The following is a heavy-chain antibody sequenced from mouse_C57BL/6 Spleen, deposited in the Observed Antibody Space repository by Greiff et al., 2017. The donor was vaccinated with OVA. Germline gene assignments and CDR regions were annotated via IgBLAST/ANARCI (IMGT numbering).Heavy chain of an antibody. D-gene: IGHD3-2*02. CDR2: INPSTGGT. Sequence: EVQLQQSGTELVKPGASVKISCKASGYSFTGYYMNWVKQSPEKSLEWIGEINPSTGGTTYNQKFKAKATLTVDKSSSTAYMQLKSLTSEDSAVYYCARKAAQATWFAYWGQGTLVTVSA. V-gene: IGHV1-42*01. J-gene: IGHJ3*01. CDR1: GYSFTGYY. CDR3: ARKAAQATWFAY.